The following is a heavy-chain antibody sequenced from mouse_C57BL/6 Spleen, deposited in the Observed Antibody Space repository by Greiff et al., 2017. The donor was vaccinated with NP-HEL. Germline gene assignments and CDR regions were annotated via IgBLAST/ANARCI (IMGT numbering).Heavy chain of an antibody. J-gene: IGHJ2*01. CDR3: ASEDITPAPFHY. D-gene: IGHD1-1*01. CDR2: IDPEDGET. CDR1: GFNIKDYY. V-gene: IGHV14-2*01. Sequence: EVQLVESGAELVKPGASVKLSCTASGFNIKDYYMHWVKQRTEQGLEWIGRIDPEDGETKYAPKFQGQATITADTSSNTSYLQLSSLTSEDTAVYYCASEDITPAPFHYWGQGTTLTVSS.